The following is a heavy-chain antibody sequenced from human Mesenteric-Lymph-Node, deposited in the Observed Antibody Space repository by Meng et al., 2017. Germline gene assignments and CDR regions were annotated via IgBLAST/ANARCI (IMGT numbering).Heavy chain of an antibody. J-gene: IGHJ3*02. V-gene: IGHV3-7*01. CDR1: GFTFRSYW. CDR3: ARDSGMYYYDSSGYHDAFDI. Sequence: GESLKISCAASGFTFRSYWMSWVRQAPGKGLEWVAKIKQDGSEKYYVDSVKGRFTISRDNAKNSLYLQMNSLRAEDTAVYYCARDSGMYYYDSSGYHDAFDIWGQGTMVTVSS. CDR2: IKQDGSEK. D-gene: IGHD3-22*01.